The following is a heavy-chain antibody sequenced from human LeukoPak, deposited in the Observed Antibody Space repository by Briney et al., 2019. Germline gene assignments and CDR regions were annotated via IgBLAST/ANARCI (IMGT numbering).Heavy chain of an antibody. V-gene: IGHV3-23*01. CDR2: ITGSSDST. CDR3: AKGSSSSRPYYFDY. CDR1: GFTFSNYV. Sequence: GGSPRLSCAASGFTFSNYVMSWVRQAPGKGLEWVSAITGSSDSTYYADSVKGRFTSSRDNSKSTLFLQMNSLRAEDTAIYYCAKGSSSSRPYYFDYWGQGTLATVSS. J-gene: IGHJ4*02. D-gene: IGHD6-6*01.